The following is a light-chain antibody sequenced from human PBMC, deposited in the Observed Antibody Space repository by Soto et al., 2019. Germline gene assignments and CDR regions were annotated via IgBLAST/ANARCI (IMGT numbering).Light chain of an antibody. CDR2: DDS. V-gene: IGLV3-21*02. CDR3: QVWDSTIVPVV. J-gene: IGLJ2*01. Sequence: SYELTQPPSVSVAPGQTARITCGGNNIGSKGVHWYQQKPGQAPVLVVYDDSDRPSGIPERFSGSNSGNTATLTISRVEAGDEAAYYCQVWDSTIVPVVFGGGTKLTVL. CDR1: NIGSKG.